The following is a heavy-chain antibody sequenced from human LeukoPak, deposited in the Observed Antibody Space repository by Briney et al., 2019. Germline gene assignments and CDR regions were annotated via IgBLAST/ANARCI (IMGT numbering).Heavy chain of an antibody. CDR3: ARALSNYVDYYYSYYMDV. D-gene: IGHD4-11*01. V-gene: IGHV3-20*04. Sequence: GGSLRLSCAASGFTFDDYGMRWVRQAQGKGVEWVSGINWNGGNTGYVDSVKGRFTISRDNAKNSLYLQMNSLRVEDTALYYCARALSNYVDYYYSYYMDVWGKGTPVTVSS. J-gene: IGHJ6*03. CDR2: INWNGGNT. CDR1: GFTFDDYG.